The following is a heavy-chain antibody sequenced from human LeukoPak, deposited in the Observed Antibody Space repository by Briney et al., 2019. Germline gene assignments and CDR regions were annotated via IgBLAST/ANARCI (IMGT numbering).Heavy chain of an antibody. D-gene: IGHD4-17*01. CDR2: IKEDGSDK. J-gene: IGHJ5*01. V-gene: IGHV3-7*01. CDR1: GFTFSNYA. CDR3: ARLKDAVTIFDC. Sequence: PGGSLRLSCAASGFTFSNYAMTWVRQAPGKGLEWVASIKEDGSDKYYVDSAKGRFTISRDNTKNSLFVQMSSLRAEDTAVYYCARLKDAVTIFDCWGQGILVTVSS.